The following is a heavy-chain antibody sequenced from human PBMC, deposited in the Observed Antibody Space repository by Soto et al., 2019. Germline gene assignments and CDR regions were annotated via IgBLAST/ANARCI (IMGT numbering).Heavy chain of an antibody. D-gene: IGHD1-1*01. Sequence: EVQLLESGGGLVQPGGSLRLSCAASGCTFSSYAMSWVRQAPGKGLGWVSAISGSGGSTYYADSVKGRFTISRDNSKNTLYLQMNRLRAEDTAVYYCAIEPEKTGTSGYWGQGPLVTVSS. CDR2: ISGSGGST. CDR1: GCTFSSYA. CDR3: AIEPEKTGTSGY. J-gene: IGHJ4*02. V-gene: IGHV3-23*01.